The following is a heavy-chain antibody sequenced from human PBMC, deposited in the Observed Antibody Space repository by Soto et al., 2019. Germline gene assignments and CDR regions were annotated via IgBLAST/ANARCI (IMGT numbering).Heavy chain of an antibody. CDR2: IIPIFGTV. CDR1: GGTFRTYA. J-gene: IGHJ6*02. V-gene: IGHV1-69*12. Sequence: QVQLLQSGAEVKKPGSSVRVSCEASGGTFRTYAISWVRQAPGQGLEWMGEIIPIFGTVNYAQKFQGRVTLTADESTTTVYMDLRSLRSDDTAVYYCAKGAVAGTPTSYYYFGMDVWGQGTTVTVSS. D-gene: IGHD6-19*01. CDR3: AKGAVAGTPTSYYYFGMDV.